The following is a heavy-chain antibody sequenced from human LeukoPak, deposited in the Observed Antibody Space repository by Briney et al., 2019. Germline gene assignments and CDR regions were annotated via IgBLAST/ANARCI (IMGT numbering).Heavy chain of an antibody. CDR1: GGTFSSYA. V-gene: IGHV1-69*05. D-gene: IGHD6-19*01. J-gene: IGHJ4*02. CDR3: ASRENLIAVGPFDY. Sequence: SVKVSCKASGGTFSSYAISWVRQAPGQGLEWMGGIIPIFGTANYARKFQGRVTITTDESTSTAYMELSSLRSEDTAVYYCASRENLIAVGPFDYWGQGTLVTVSS. CDR2: IIPIFGTA.